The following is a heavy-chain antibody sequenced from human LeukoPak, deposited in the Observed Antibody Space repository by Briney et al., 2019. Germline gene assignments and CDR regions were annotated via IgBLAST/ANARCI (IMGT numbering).Heavy chain of an antibody. Sequence: GGSLRLSCAASGFTVSSNYMSWVRQAPGKGLEWVSVIYSGGSTYYADSVKGRFTISRDNSKNTLYLQMNSLRAEDTAVYYCARDPARAMIRYWGQGTLVTVSS. CDR3: ARDPARAMIRY. CDR2: IYSGGST. D-gene: IGHD3-22*01. CDR1: GFTVSSNY. V-gene: IGHV3-53*01. J-gene: IGHJ4*02.